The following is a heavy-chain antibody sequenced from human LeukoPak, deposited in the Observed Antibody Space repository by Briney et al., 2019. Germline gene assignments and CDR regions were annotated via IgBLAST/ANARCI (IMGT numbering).Heavy chain of an antibody. CDR1: GFTFSDYA. J-gene: IGHJ4*02. CDR3: ARGRFSDY. D-gene: IGHD3-3*01. CDR2: TAPA. Sequence: GGSLRLSCAASGFTFSDYAMTWVRQAPGKGPEWVSSTAPAHYADSVKGRFTISRDDSKSTLFLQMNSLRAEDTAVYYCARGRFSDYWGQGTLVTVSS. V-gene: IGHV3-23*01.